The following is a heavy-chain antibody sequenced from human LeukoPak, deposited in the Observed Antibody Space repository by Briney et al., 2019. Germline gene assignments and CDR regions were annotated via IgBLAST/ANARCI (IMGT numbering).Heavy chain of an antibody. CDR1: GYTFTSYY. CDR2: INPSGGST. V-gene: IGHV1-46*01. CDR3: ARPPPLRFLEWLTPGAFDI. J-gene: IGHJ3*02. D-gene: IGHD3-3*01. Sequence: GASVKVSCKASGYTFTSYYMHWVRQAPGQGLEWMGIINPSGGSTSYAQKFQGRVTMTRDTSTSTVYMELSSLRSEDTAVYYCARPPPLRFLEWLTPGAFDIWGQGTMVTVSS.